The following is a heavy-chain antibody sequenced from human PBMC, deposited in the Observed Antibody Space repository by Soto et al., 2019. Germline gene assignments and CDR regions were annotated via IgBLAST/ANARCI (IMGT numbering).Heavy chain of an antibody. CDR1: GFTFSSYD. D-gene: IGHD1-1*01. CDR2: FSFYGRRDNT. V-gene: IGHV3-23*01. Sequence: EVQLLESGGGLVQPGGSLRLSCVGSGFTFSSYDMTWVRQAPGKGLEWVSSFSFYGRRDNTYYADSVKGRFTISRDNSRNTVYLQMDNLRVEDTAVYYCAKSLYNDNGGPKDNWGQGTLVTVSS. CDR3: AKSLYNDNGGPKDN. J-gene: IGHJ4*02.